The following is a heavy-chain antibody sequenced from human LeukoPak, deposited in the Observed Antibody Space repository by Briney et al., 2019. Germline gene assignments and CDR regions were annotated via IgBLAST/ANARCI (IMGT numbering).Heavy chain of an antibody. D-gene: IGHD3-3*01. J-gene: IGHJ4*02. CDR1: GGSISSSSYY. CDR3: ARDEGITIFGVVIRLNYFDY. CDR2: IYYSGST. Sequence: SETLSLTCTVSGGSISSSSYYWGWIRQPPGKGLEWIGSIYYSGSTYYNPSLKSRVTISVDTSKNQFSLKLSSVTAADTAVYYCARDEGITIFGVVIRLNYFDYWGQGTLVTVSS. V-gene: IGHV4-39*07.